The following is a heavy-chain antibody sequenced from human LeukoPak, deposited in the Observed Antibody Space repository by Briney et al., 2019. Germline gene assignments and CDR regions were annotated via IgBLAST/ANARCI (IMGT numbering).Heavy chain of an antibody. Sequence: ASVKVSCKASGYTFTSYAMNWVRQAPGQGLEWMGWINTNTGNPKYAQGFTGRFVFSLDTSVSTAYLQISSLKAEDTAVYYCARASGNHYCNFWSGYYHGYYYYGMDVWGQGTTVTVSS. CDR2: INTNTGNP. CDR3: ARASGNHYCNFWSGYYHGYYYYGMDV. CDR1: GYTFTSYA. V-gene: IGHV7-4-1*02. D-gene: IGHD3-3*01. J-gene: IGHJ6*02.